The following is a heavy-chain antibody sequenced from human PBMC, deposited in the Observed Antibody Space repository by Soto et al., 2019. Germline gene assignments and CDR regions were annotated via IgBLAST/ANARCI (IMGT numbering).Heavy chain of an antibody. V-gene: IGHV3-23*01. D-gene: IGHD4-4*01. Sequence: GGSLRLSCAASGFTFSSYAMSWVRQPPGKGLEWVSAISGSGGSTYYADSVKGRFTISRHNSKNTLYLQMNSLRAEDTAVYYCAKDGATVTDYYYYGMDVWGQGTTVTVSS. CDR3: AKDGATVTDYYYYGMDV. J-gene: IGHJ6*02. CDR1: GFTFSSYA. CDR2: ISGSGGST.